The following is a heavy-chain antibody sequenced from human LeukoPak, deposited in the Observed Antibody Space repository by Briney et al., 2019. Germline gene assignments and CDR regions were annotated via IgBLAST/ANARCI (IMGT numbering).Heavy chain of an antibody. J-gene: IGHJ4*02. CDR2: INAGNGNT. Sequence: ASVKVSCKASGYTFTSYAMHWVRQAPGQRLEWMGWINAGNGNTKYSQKFQGRVTITRDTSASTAYMELSSLRSEDTAVYYCAWFGELGGQYFDYWGQGTLVTVSS. V-gene: IGHV1-3*01. CDR3: AWFGELGGQYFDY. D-gene: IGHD3-10*01. CDR1: GYTFTSYA.